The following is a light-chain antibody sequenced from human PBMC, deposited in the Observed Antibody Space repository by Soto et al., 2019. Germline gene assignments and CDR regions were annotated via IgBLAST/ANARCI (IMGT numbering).Light chain of an antibody. CDR1: SSDVGGYNY. J-gene: IGLJ1*01. Sequence: QSALTQPPSVSGSPGQSVTISCTGTSSDVGGYNYVSWYQQHPGKAPKLMIYEVSKRPSGVSDRFSGSKSGNTASLTISGLQAEDEADYYCSSYAGSYTYVFGTGTKLTVL. CDR3: SSYAGSYTYV. V-gene: IGLV2-11*01. CDR2: EVS.